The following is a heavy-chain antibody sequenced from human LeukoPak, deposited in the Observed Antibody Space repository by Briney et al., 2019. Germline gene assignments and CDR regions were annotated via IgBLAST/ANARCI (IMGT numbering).Heavy chain of an antibody. CDR1: GYTFTSYG. J-gene: IGHJ6*03. CDR3: ARVFYAVTTTWKSYYYYMDV. D-gene: IGHD4-17*01. CDR2: MNPNSGNT. Sequence: ASVKVSCKASGYTFTSYGISWVRQAPGQGLEWMGWMNPNSGNTGYAQKFQGRATMTRNTSISTAYMELSSLRSEDTAVYYCARVFYAVTTTWKSYYYYMDVWGKGTTVTISS. V-gene: IGHV1-8*02.